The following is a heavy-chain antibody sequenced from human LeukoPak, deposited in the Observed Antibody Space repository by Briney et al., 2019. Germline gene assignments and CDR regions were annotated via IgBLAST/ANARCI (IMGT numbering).Heavy chain of an antibody. CDR1: GFTFSSYS. Sequence: NSGGSLILSCAASGFTFSSYSMNWVRQAPGKGLEWVSSISSSSSYIYYADSVKGRFTISRDNAKNSLYLQMNSLRAEDTAVYYCARAYGSGPGNYYYGMDVWGQGTTVTVSS. CDR3: ARAYGSGPGNYYYGMDV. J-gene: IGHJ6*02. CDR2: ISSSSSYI. V-gene: IGHV3-21*01. D-gene: IGHD3-10*01.